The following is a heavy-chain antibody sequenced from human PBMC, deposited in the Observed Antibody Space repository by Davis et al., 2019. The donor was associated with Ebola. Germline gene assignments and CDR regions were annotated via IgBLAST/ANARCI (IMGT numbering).Heavy chain of an antibody. J-gene: IGHJ5*02. D-gene: IGHD6-19*01. V-gene: IGHV4-4*02. CDR2: ISQSGST. CDR3: ARRGYSRGARHFFDP. CDR1: GDSISSSNW. Sequence: MPSETLSLTCAVSGDSISSSNWWSWVRQPPGKGLEWNGEISQSGSTNYNPSLKSRVTISVDKSKNQFSLKLSSVTAADTAVYYCARRGYSRGARHFFDPWGQGTLVTVSS.